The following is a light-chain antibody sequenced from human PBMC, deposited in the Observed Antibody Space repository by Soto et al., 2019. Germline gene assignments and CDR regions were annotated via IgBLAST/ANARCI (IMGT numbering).Light chain of an antibody. CDR2: AAS. Sequence: DIQLTQSPSFLSASVGDRVTITCRASQGISSYLAWYQQKPGKAPKLLIYAASTLQSGVPSRFSGSGSGTEFTLTISSLQPEDFATYYCQQYNNWPPVLTFGGGTKVEIK. CDR1: QGISSY. J-gene: IGKJ4*01. V-gene: IGKV1-9*01. CDR3: QQYNNWPPVLT.